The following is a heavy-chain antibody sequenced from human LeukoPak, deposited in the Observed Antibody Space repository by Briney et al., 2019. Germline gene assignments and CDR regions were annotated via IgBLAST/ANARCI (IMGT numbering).Heavy chain of an antibody. V-gene: IGHV4-34*01. CDR3: ARDDILTGSDY. J-gene: IGHJ4*02. CDR1: GGSFSGYY. Sequence: SETLSLTCAVYGGSFSGYYWSWIRQPPGKGLEWIGEINHSGSTNYNPSLKSRVTISVDTSKNQFSLKLSSVTAADTAVYYCARDDILTGSDYWGQGTLVTVSS. D-gene: IGHD3-9*01. CDR2: INHSGST.